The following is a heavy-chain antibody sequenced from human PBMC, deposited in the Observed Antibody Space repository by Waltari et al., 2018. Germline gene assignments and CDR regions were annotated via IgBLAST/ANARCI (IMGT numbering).Heavy chain of an antibody. CDR1: GFTFRSYS. V-gene: IGHV3-48*04. Sequence: EVQLVESGGGLVQPGGSLRLSCAASGFTFRSYSMTWGRKAPGKGLEWVSYISSSSSTIYYADSVKGRFTISRDNAKNSLYLQMNSLRAEDTAVYYCARAVGIAGLDDWGQGTLVTVSS. D-gene: IGHD6-13*01. CDR2: ISSSSSTI. J-gene: IGHJ4*02. CDR3: ARAVGIAGLDD.